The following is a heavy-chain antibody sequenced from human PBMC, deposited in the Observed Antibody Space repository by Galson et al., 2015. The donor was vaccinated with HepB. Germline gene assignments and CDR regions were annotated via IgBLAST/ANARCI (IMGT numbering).Heavy chain of an antibody. CDR3: ARVGYSSNWEDAFDI. D-gene: IGHD6-13*01. CDR1: GFTFSSHW. Sequence: SLRLSCAASGFTFSSHWMSWVRQASGKGLQWVANIKLDGSEKYYVDSVKGRFTISRDNAKNLLFLQMNSLRGEDTAVYYCARVGYSSNWEDAFDIWGQGTMVTVSS. CDR2: IKLDGSEK. J-gene: IGHJ3*02. V-gene: IGHV3-7*03.